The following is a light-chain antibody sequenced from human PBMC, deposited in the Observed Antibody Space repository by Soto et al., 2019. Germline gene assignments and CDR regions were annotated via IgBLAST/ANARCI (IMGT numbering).Light chain of an antibody. Sequence: QSALTQPASVSGSPGQSITISCTGTSSDIGYYNYVSWYQHHPGKAPKLLIYDVSNRPSGVSNRFSGSKSANTASLTISWLQAEDDGDYYCTSYTSSSTLVFGTGTKLTVL. CDR2: DVS. CDR3: TSYTSSSTLV. CDR1: SSDIGYYNY. J-gene: IGLJ1*01. V-gene: IGLV2-14*03.